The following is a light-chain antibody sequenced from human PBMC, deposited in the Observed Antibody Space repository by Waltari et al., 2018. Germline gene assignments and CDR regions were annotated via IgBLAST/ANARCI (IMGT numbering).Light chain of an antibody. V-gene: IGLV2-14*01. CDR3: SSFTRSNSDV. CDR1: SSDVGYYNY. Sequence: QSALTQPASVSGSPGQSITISCTGTSSDVGYYNYVAWYQQHPGKAPKLMIFEVSNRPSGVSTRFSGSKSGSTASLTISGLQSEDEAEYYCSSFTRSNSDVFGTGTEVIVL. J-gene: IGLJ1*01. CDR2: EVS.